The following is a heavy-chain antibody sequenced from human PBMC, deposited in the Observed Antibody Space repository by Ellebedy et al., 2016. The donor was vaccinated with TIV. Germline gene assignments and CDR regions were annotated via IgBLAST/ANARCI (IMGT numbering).Heavy chain of an antibody. CDR3: AREGSDYGGNSGY. D-gene: IGHD4-23*01. CDR1: GFTFSSHW. Sequence: PGGSLRLSCAASGFTFSSHWMSWVRQASGKGLEWVASIRPDGTQKFYVDSVKGRFTISRDNAKNSLDLQMNSLRAEDTAVYYCAREGSDYGGNSGYWGQGTLVTVSS. V-gene: IGHV3-7*01. J-gene: IGHJ4*02. CDR2: IRPDGTQK.